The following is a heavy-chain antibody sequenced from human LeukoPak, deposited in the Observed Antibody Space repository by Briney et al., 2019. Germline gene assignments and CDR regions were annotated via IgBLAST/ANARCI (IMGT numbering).Heavy chain of an antibody. CDR2: ISSSSSYI. Sequence: PGGSLRLSCAASGFTFSSYSMNWVRQAPGKGLEWVSSISSSSSYIYYADSVKGRFTISRVNAKNSLYLQMNSLRAEDTAVYYCARDRYYDFWSGSNDAFDIWGQGTMVTVSS. J-gene: IGHJ3*02. V-gene: IGHV3-21*01. D-gene: IGHD3-3*01. CDR1: GFTFSSYS. CDR3: ARDRYYDFWSGSNDAFDI.